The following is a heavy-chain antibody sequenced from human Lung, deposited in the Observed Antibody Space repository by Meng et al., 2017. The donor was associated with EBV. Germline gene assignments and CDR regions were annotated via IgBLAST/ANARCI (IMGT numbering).Heavy chain of an antibody. D-gene: IGHD6-19*01. V-gene: IGHV4-34*01. J-gene: IGHJ4*02. CDR3: ARLYRGGWYL. CDR1: GGYLSAYY. Sequence: EQLHQWGAGLLKPSETLSLTCAVYGGYLSAYYWSWIRQPPGKGLEWIGEINRSGSTNYNPSLKSRLTVSMDTSKNQFSLKLSSVTAADTAVYYCARLYRGGWYLWGRGTLVTVSS. CDR2: INRSGST.